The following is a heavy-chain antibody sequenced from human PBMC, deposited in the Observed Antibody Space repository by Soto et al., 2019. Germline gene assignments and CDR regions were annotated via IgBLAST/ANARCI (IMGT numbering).Heavy chain of an antibody. J-gene: IGHJ5*02. CDR3: ARRYNWFDP. CDR1: GGSISSSSYY. Sequence: QLQLQESGPGLVKPSETLSLTCTVSGGSISSSSYYWGWIRQPPGKGLEWIGSIYYSGSTSYNPSLXXRXTXXVDTSKNQFPLKLSSVTAADTAVYYCARRYNWFDPWGQGILVTVSS. CDR2: IYYSGST. V-gene: IGHV4-39*01.